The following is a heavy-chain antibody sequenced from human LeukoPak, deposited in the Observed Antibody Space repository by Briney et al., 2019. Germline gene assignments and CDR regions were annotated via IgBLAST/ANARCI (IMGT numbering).Heavy chain of an antibody. J-gene: IGHJ4*02. Sequence: GGSLRLSCAASGFTFSDYYMSWIRQAPEKGLEWVSYISSSSSYTDYADCVKGRFTISRDNAKNSLNLQMNSLRAEDTAVYYCARDSGYSGYSDYWGQGTMVTVSS. V-gene: IGHV3-11*05. CDR2: ISSSSSYT. CDR3: ARDSGYSGYSDY. CDR1: GFTFSDYY. D-gene: IGHD5-12*01.